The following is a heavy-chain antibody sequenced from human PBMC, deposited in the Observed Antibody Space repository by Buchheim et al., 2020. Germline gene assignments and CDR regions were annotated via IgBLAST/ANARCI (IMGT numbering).Heavy chain of an antibody. D-gene: IGHD2-21*01. J-gene: IGHJ6*02. CDR3: ARIPYYYYYGLDV. V-gene: IGHV4-4*02. Sequence: QVQLQESGPGLVKPSGTLSLTCDVSGGSISSNYWWSWVRQPPGMGLEWIGEIFHSGSTNYNPSLKSRVTISVDKFKNQFSMKLTSVTAADTAVYYCARIPYYYYYGLDVWGQGTT. CDR1: GGSISSNYW. CDR2: IFHSGST.